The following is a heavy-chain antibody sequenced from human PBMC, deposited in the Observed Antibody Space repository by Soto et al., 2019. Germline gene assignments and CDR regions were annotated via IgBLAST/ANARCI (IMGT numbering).Heavy chain of an antibody. CDR2: ICYSGST. CDR1: GGSISSYY. V-gene: IGHV4-59*01. D-gene: IGHD6-13*01. Sequence: PSETLSLTCTVSGGSISSYYWSWIRQPPGKGLEWIGYICYSGSTNYNPSLKSRVTISVDTSKNQFSLKLSSVTAADTAVYYCARVRGVIAAAGTESSYYYYYGMDVWGQGTTVTVSS. J-gene: IGHJ6*02. CDR3: ARVRGVIAAAGTESSYYYYYGMDV.